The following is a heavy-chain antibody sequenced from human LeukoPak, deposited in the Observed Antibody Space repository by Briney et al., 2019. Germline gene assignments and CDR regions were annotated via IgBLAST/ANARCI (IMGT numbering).Heavy chain of an antibody. V-gene: IGHV4-59*01. CDR2: IFHSGSP. CDR3: ARYFSGKTLDY. CDR1: GGSITNYY. Sequence: SETLSLTCSVSGGSITNYYWTWIRQPPGKGLEWIGYIFHSGSPNYNPSLKSRVTMSVDMSKNQFSLNLSSVSAADTSVYFCARYFSGKTLDYWGQGALVTVSS. J-gene: IGHJ4*02. D-gene: IGHD1-1*01.